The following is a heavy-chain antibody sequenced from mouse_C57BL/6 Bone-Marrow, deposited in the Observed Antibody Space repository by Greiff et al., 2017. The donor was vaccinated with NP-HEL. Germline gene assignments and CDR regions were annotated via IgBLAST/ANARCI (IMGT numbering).Heavy chain of an antibody. CDR1: GFTFSSYA. CDR2: ISDGGSYT. Sequence: EVHLVESGGGLVKPGGSLKLSCAASGFTFSSYAMSWVRQTPEKRLEWVATISDGGSYTYYPDNVKGRFTISRDNAKNNLYLQMSHLKSEDTAMYYCARSPVSTMAPFDYWGQGTTLTVSS. D-gene: IGHD2-1*01. CDR3: ARSPVSTMAPFDY. V-gene: IGHV5-4*01. J-gene: IGHJ2*01.